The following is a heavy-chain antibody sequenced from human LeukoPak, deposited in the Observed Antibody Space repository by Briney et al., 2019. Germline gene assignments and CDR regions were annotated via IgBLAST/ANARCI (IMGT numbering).Heavy chain of an antibody. J-gene: IGHJ4*02. V-gene: IGHV3-23*01. CDR1: GFTFSSYA. CDR3: AKARGYCSGGSCYSFSSPFDY. D-gene: IGHD2-15*01. Sequence: EGSLRLSCAASGFTFSSYAMSWVRQAPGKGLEWVSAISGSGGSTYYADSVKGRFTISRDNSKNTLYLQMNSLRAEDTAVYYCAKARGYCSGGSCYSFSSPFDYWGQGTLVTVSS. CDR2: ISGSGGST.